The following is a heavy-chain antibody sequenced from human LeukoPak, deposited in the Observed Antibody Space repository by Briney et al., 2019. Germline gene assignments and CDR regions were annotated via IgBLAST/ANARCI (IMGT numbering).Heavy chain of an antibody. CDR2: ISTSSIYI. V-gene: IGHV3-21*01. D-gene: IGHD4-23*01. Sequence: GGSLRLSCAASGFTFSSHSMNWVRQAPGKGLEWVSSISTSSIYIYYADSMKGRFTISRDNAKNSLYLHMNSLRAEDTAVYYCARDYGGSSPFDYWGQGTLVTVSS. CDR3: ARDYGGSSPFDY. CDR1: GFTFSSHS. J-gene: IGHJ4*02.